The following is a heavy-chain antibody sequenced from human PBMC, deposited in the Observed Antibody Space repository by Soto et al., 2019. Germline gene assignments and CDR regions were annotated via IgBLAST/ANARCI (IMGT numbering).Heavy chain of an antibody. Sequence: GGSLRLSCAASGFTFSSYAMSWVRRAPGKGLEWVSGISGSGRITKYADSVKGRFIISRDNFKNTLFLQMNSPRAEDTAVYYCAKDVHYDILIGIKYFHHWAQGTLFT. CDR1: GFTFSSYA. V-gene: IGHV3-23*01. CDR2: ISGSGRIT. J-gene: IGHJ1*01. CDR3: AKDVHYDILIGIKYFHH. D-gene: IGHD3-9*01.